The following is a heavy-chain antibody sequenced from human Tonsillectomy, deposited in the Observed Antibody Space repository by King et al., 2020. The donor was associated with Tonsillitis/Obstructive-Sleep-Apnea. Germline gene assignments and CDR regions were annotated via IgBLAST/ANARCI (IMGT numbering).Heavy chain of an antibody. V-gene: IGHV4-34*01. Sequence: VQLQQWGAGQVKASQTLFLTCGVYGGSFNGYEWPWIRQPPGKGLEWIGEINHRGNTNYNATLKSKVSISIDTSKNQFSLKSTSVTAAETAVYYCARVTPPRAADSWGQGTLVTVSS. J-gene: IGHJ4*02. CDR2: INHRGNT. CDR1: GGSFNGYE. D-gene: IGHD2-15*01. CDR3: ARVTPPRAADS.